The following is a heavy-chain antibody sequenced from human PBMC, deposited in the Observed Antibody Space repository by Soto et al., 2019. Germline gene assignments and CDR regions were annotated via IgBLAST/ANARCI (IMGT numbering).Heavy chain of an antibody. D-gene: IGHD3-22*01. CDR2: ISAYNGNT. CDR1: GYTFTSYG. Sequence: QVQLVQSGAEVKKPGASVKVSCKASGYTFTSYGITWVRQAPGQGLEWMGWISAYNGNTNYAQKLQGRVTMTTDTSTSTAYMELRSLRSDDTAVYYCARADPYDSSGYHEDYWGQGTLVTVSS. CDR3: ARADPYDSSGYHEDY. V-gene: IGHV1-18*04. J-gene: IGHJ4*02.